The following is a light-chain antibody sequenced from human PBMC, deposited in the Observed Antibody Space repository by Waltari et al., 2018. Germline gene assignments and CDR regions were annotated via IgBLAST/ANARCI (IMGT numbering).Light chain of an antibody. Sequence: QAALTHPRSVSGSPGQSVTISCTVTSSDVGGYTYVSLYQQHPGKAPKLMIYDVSKRPSGVPDRFSGSNSGNTASLTISGLQAEDEADYYCCSYAGSYVVFGGGTKLTVL. CDR2: DVS. CDR3: CSYAGSYVV. CDR1: SSDVGGYTY. J-gene: IGLJ2*01. V-gene: IGLV2-11*01.